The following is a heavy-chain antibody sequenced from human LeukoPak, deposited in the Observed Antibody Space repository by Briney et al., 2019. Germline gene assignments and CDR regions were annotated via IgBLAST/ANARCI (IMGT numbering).Heavy chain of an antibody. V-gene: IGHV3-43D*03. CDR2: ISWDGGST. CDR3: AKDIRGGAAAGIDY. Sequence: GGSLRLSCAASGFTFSSYAMRWVRQAPGKGLEWVSLISWDGGSTYYADSVKGRFTISRDNCKNSLYLQMNSLRAEDTALYYCAKDIRGGAAAGIDYWGQGTLVTVSS. D-gene: IGHD6-13*01. J-gene: IGHJ4*02. CDR1: GFTFSSYA.